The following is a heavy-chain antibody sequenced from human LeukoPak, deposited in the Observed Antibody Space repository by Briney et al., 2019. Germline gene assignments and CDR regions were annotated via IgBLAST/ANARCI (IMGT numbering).Heavy chain of an antibody. J-gene: IGHJ4*02. CDR3: ATRGYSYGYPDY. CDR1: GFAFRNYA. CDR2: INSRGSTT. V-gene: IGHV3-23*01. D-gene: IGHD5-12*01. Sequence: GGSLRLSCEASGFAFRNYAMSWVRQAPGEGLEWVSGINSRGSTTNHADSVKGRFTTSRDNSKNTLYLQMNSLRVEDTAVYYCATRGYSYGYPDYWGQGTPVTVSS.